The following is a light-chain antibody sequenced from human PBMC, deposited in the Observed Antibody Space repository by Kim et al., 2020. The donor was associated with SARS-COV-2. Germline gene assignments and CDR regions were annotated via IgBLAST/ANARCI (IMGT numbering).Light chain of an antibody. CDR3: QHYNNWPWT. Sequence: ASTGERATISCRASQSVGSYLAWYQQKPGQAPKLLIHGTSTRATGVPARFSGSGSGTEFTLTISSLQSEDFAIYYCQHYNNWPWTFGQGTKVDIK. CDR2: GTS. J-gene: IGKJ1*01. V-gene: IGKV3-15*01. CDR1: QSVGSY.